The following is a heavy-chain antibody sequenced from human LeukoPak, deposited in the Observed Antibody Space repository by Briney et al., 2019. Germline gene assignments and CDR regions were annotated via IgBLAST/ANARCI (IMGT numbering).Heavy chain of an antibody. J-gene: IGHJ6*03. CDR1: GGSFSGYY. CDR3: ARGHWNYSYYYMDV. D-gene: IGHD1-1*01. V-gene: IGHV4-34*01. Sequence: SETLSLTCAVYGGSFSGYYWSWIRQPPGKGLEWIGEINHSGSTNYNPSLKSRVTISVDTSKNQFSLKLSSVTAADTAVYYCARGHWNYSYYYMDVWGKGTTVTVSS. CDR2: INHSGST.